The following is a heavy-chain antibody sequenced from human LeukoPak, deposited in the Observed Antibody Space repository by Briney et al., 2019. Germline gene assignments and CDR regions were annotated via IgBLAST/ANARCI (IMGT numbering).Heavy chain of an antibody. CDR1: GNYW. D-gene: IGHD2-2*01. CDR3: VSFYETY. V-gene: IGHV3-74*01. Sequence: GGSLRLSCAASGNYWMHWVRQAPGKGLVWVSHINSDGSWTSYADSVKGQFTISKDNAKNTVYLQMNNLRAEDTAVYYCVSFYETYWGRGTLVTVS. CDR2: INSDGSWT. J-gene: IGHJ4*02.